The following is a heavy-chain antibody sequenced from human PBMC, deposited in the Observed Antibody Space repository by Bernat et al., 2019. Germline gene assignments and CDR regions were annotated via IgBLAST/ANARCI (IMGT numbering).Heavy chain of an antibody. D-gene: IGHD5-18*01. CDR2: IGPTGGT. J-gene: IGHJ4*02. CDR1: GFTFSSYA. Sequence: EVQLVESGGGLVQPGGSLRLSCSASGFTFSSYAMHWVRQAPGKGLEYVSAIGPTGGTYYADSVKGRFTISRDNSKNTLYLQMTSLRPEDTAVYYCVKDLHTALFYWGQGTQVTVSS. CDR3: VKDLHTALFY. V-gene: IGHV3-64D*08.